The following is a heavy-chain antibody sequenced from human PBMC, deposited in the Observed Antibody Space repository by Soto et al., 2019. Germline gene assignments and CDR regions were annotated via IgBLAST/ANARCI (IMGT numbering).Heavy chain of an antibody. V-gene: IGHV4-38-2*02. CDR2: IHHSGIT. D-gene: IGHD3-16*01. Sequence: PSETRSLTCSFSVYSIISFYYWCCMRQPPGKWLEWIGSIHHSGITYYNPSLKSRVTISVDTSKNQFSLRLSSVTAADTDVYYCSRGPRPYSVRSYAGMEGWGKRTTVIVSS. J-gene: IGHJ6*04. CDR1: VYSIISFYY. CDR3: SRGPRPYSVRSYAGMEG.